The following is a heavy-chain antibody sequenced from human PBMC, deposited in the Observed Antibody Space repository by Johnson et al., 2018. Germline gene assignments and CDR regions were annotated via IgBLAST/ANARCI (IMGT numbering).Heavy chain of an antibody. CDR1: GGSIRSDY. V-gene: IGHV4-59*01. D-gene: IGHD6-25*01. J-gene: IGHJ6*03. Sequence: QVQLQESGPGLVKPSETLSLTCSVSGGSIRSDYWSWIRQPPGKGLEWIGYIYYTGSTNYNPSLKNRVTISVDTSKNQFSLKVSSVTAADTAVYYCARDRQRSYDYYMDVWGKGTTVTVSS. CDR2: IYYTGST. CDR3: ARDRQRSYDYYMDV.